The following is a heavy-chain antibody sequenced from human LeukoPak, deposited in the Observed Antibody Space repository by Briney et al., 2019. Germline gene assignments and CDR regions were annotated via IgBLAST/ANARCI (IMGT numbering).Heavy chain of an antibody. V-gene: IGHV1-8*01. D-gene: IGHD2-15*01. J-gene: IGHJ5*02. CDR1: GYTFTSYD. Sequence: ASVKVSCKASGYTFTSYDINWVRQATGQGLEWMGWMNPNSGNTGYAQKFQGRVTMTRNTSISTAYMELSSLRSEDTAVYYCAREYCSGGSCFNWFDPWGQGTLVTVSS. CDR3: AREYCSGGSCFNWFDP. CDR2: MNPNSGNT.